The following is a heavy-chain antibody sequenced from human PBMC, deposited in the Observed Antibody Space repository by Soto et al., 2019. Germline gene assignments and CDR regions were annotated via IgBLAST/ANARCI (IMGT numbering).Heavy chain of an antibody. CDR1: GFPFSTYT. Sequence: QVQLVESGGGVVQPGRSLRLSCAASGFPFSTYTLHWVRQAPGTGLEWVAVMSFDGNNKYYADSVKGRFTISRDNSKNTLYLQVNSLRAEDTAVYYCARDPYTLDYFDYWGQGTLGTVSS. CDR3: ARDPYTLDYFDY. V-gene: IGHV3-30-3*01. D-gene: IGHD2-2*02. CDR2: MSFDGNNK. J-gene: IGHJ4*02.